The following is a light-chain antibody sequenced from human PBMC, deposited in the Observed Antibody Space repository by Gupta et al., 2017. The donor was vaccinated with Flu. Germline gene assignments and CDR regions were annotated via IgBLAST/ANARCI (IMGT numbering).Light chain of an antibody. V-gene: IGKV3-20*01. CDR1: QSVSSSY. J-gene: IGKJ4*01. Sequence: EIVLTQSPGTLSLSPGERATLSCRASQSVSSSYLAWYQQKPGQAPRLLIYGASSRATGIPDRFSGSGSGTDFTLTISRLEPEDFAVYYCQQYGSSPFGIFGGGTKVEIK. CDR3: QQYGSSPFGI. CDR2: GAS.